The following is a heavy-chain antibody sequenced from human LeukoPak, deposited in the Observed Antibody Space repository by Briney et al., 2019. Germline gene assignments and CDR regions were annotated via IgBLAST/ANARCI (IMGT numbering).Heavy chain of an antibody. CDR1: GGSISSSSYY. CDR3: ARAVGYDILTPYGMDV. D-gene: IGHD3-9*01. Sequence: SETLSLTCTVSGGSISSSSYYWGWIRQPPGKGLEWIGSIYYSGSTYYNPSLKSRVTISVDTSKNQFSLKLSSVTAADTAVCYCARAVGYDILTPYGMDVWGQGTTVTVSS. J-gene: IGHJ6*02. V-gene: IGHV4-39*07. CDR2: IYYSGST.